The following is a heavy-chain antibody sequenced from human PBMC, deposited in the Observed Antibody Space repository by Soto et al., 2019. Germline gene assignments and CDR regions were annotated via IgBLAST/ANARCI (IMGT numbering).Heavy chain of an antibody. CDR1: VGSISSYY. J-gene: IGHJ4*02. D-gene: IGHD2-2*02. CDR3: ARDSWDCSSTSCYRGGYFDY. CDR2: IYTSGST. Sequence: SETLSLTCTVSVGSISSYYWSWIRQPAGKGLEWIGRIYTSGSTNYNPSLKSRVTMSVDTSKNQFSLKLSSVTAADTAVYYCARDSWDCSSTSCYRGGYFDYWGQGTLVTVSS. V-gene: IGHV4-4*07.